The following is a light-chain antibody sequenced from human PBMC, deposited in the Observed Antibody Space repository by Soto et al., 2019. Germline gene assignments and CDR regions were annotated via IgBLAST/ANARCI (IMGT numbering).Light chain of an antibody. Sequence: QSVLTQPASVSGSPGQSITISCTGTSSDIGAFDLVSWFQQHPGKAPKVMIYDVTVRPSGVSNRFSGSKSGNTASLTISGLQAEDEADYYCSSYTITSTRLFGTGTKLTVL. CDR3: SSYTITSTRL. CDR2: DVT. CDR1: SSDIGAFDL. V-gene: IGLV2-14*01. J-gene: IGLJ1*01.